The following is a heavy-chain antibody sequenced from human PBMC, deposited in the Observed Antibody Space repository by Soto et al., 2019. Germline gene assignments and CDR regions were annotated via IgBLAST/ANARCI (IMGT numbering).Heavy chain of an antibody. Sequence: GGSLRLSCAASGFTFSSYAMHWVRQAPGKGLEWVAVISYDGSNKYYADSVKGRFTISRDNSKNTLYLQMNSLRAEDTAVYYCASAQIPWYDILTGPFDYWGQGTLVTVSS. CDR1: GFTFSSYA. V-gene: IGHV3-30-3*01. J-gene: IGHJ4*02. D-gene: IGHD3-9*01. CDR2: ISYDGSNK. CDR3: ASAQIPWYDILTGPFDY.